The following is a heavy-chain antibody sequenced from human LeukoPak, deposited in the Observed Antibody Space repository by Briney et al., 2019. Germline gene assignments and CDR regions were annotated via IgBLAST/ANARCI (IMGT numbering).Heavy chain of an antibody. CDR3: AKSLAVAGDY. D-gene: IGHD6-19*01. V-gene: IGHV3-23*01. Sequence: PGGSLGLSCAASGFTFSSYAMSWVRQAPGKGLEWVSAISGSGGSTYYADSVKGRFTISRDNSKNTLYLQMNSLRAEDTAVYHCAKSLAVAGDYWGQGTLVTVSS. CDR2: ISGSGGST. J-gene: IGHJ4*02. CDR1: GFTFSSYA.